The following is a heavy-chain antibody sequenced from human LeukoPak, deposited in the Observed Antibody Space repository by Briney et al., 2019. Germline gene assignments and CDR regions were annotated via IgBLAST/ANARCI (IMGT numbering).Heavy chain of an antibody. CDR3: AKDKSGGYAYYGMDV. V-gene: IGHV3-9*01. Sequence: GGSLRLSCAASGFTFDDYAMHWVRQAPGKGLEWVSGISWNSGSIGYADSVKGRFTISRDNAKNSLYLQMNSLRAEDTALYYCAKDKSGGYAYYGMDVWGQGTTVTVSS. CDR1: GFTFDDYA. CDR2: ISWNSGSI. J-gene: IGHJ6*02. D-gene: IGHD5-12*01.